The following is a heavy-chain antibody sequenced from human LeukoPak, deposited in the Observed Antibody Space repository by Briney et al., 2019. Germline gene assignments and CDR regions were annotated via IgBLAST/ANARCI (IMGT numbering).Heavy chain of an antibody. V-gene: IGHV1-18*01. CDR3: ARDINGYYYDSHVYYPTDL. CDR2: ISVYSGNT. D-gene: IGHD3-22*01. Sequence: HAASVKVSCKDSGYSFTSYGLSWVRQAPGQGLEWVVWISVYSGNTNYPQRLQGRLTMTTDTSTTTAYMELRSLRSDDTAVYYCARDINGYYYDSHVYYPTDLWGQGTLVTVSS. J-gene: IGHJ5*02. CDR1: GYSFTSYG.